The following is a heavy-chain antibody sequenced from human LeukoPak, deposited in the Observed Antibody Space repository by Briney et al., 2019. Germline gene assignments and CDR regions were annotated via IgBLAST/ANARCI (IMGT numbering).Heavy chain of an antibody. J-gene: IGHJ5*02. CDR3: ASAAAGTWQGLDP. CDR1: GGSISSSNW. V-gene: IGHV4-4*02. D-gene: IGHD6-13*01. CDR2: IYHSGST. Sequence: SETLSLTCAVSGGSISSSNWWSWVRQPPGKGLEWIGEIYHSGSTNDNPSLKSRVTISVDKSKNQFSLKLNSVTAADTAVYYCASAAAGTWQGLDPWGQGTLVTVSS.